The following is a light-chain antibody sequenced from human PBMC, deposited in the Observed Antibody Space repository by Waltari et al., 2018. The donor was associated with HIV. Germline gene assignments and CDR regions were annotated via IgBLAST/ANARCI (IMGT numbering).Light chain of an antibody. CDR3: QQYYSTPIT. V-gene: IGKV4-1*01. J-gene: IGKJ5*01. CDR1: QSVLYSSNNKNY. Sequence: DIVMTQSPDSLAVSLGERAPITCKSRQSVLYSSNNKNYLAWYQQKPGQPPKLLIYWASTRESGVPDRFSGSGSGTDFTLTISSLQAEDVAVYYCQQYYSTPITFGQGTRLEIK. CDR2: WAS.